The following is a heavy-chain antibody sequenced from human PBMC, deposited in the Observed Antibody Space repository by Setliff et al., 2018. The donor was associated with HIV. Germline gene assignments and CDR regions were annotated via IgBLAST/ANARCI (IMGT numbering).Heavy chain of an antibody. D-gene: IGHD3-16*02. Sequence: ASVKVSCKASGYTFTDYFMNWMRQAPGQRLEWMGWINAGNGNTKYEQKFQGRITLTTDPSTNKVYMELRSLRSDDTAVYYCARVVALTYYDYIWGSYQDDFEIWGQGTMVTVSS. CDR1: GYTFTDYF. CDR2: INAGNGNT. V-gene: IGHV1-18*04. CDR3: ARVVALTYYDYIWGSYQDDFEI. J-gene: IGHJ3*02.